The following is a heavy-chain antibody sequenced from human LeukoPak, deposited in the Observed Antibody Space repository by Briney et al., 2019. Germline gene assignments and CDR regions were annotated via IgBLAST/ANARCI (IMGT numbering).Heavy chain of an antibody. CDR1: GYSFTSYW. D-gene: IGHD6-19*01. J-gene: IGHJ4*02. V-gene: IGHV5-51*01. Sequence: GESLKISCKGSGYSFTSYWIGWVRQVPGKGLEWMGVIYPGDSVTRYSPSFQGQVTILADKSINTAYLQWSSLRASDTAMYYCARQGYSSAWSDYWGQGTLVTVS. CDR3: ARQGYSSAWSDY. CDR2: IYPGDSVT.